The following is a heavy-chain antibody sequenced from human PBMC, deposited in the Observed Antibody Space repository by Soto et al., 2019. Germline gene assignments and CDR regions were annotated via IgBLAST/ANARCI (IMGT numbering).Heavy chain of an antibody. CDR3: ARDRYYYDSSGYYYDY. V-gene: IGHV1-18*01. CDR1: GYTFTSYG. J-gene: IGHJ4*02. Sequence: ASVKVSCKASGYTFTSYGISWVRQAPGQGLEWMGWISAYNGNTNYAQKLQGRVTMTTDTSTSTAYMELRSLRSDDTAMYYCARDRYYYDSSGYYYDYWGQGTLVTVSS. D-gene: IGHD3-22*01. CDR2: ISAYNGNT.